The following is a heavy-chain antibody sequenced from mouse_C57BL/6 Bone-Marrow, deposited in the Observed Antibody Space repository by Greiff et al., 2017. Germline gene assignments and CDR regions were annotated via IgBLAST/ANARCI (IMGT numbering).Heavy chain of an antibody. V-gene: IGHV5-16*01. CDR2: INYDGSST. Sequence: EVKVVESEGGLVQPGSSMKLSCTASGFTFSDYYMAWVRQVPEKGLEWVANINYDGSSTYYLDSLKSRFIISRDNAKNILYLQMSSLKSEDTATYYCARDPLLLGYFDVWGTGTTVTVSS. D-gene: IGHD2-10*01. CDR1: GFTFSDYY. CDR3: ARDPLLLGYFDV. J-gene: IGHJ1*03.